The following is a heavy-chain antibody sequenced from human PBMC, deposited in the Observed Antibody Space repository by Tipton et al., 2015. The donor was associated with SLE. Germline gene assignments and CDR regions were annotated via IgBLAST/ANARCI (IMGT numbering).Heavy chain of an antibody. CDR2: IYPGDSDT. Sequence: VQLVQSGPEVKKPGESLKISCEGSGYSFSSYWIGWVRQMPGKGLEWMGIIYPGDSDTRYDPSFQGQVTISADKSISATYLQWSSLKASDTAMYYCASGVGHEYSSSSGQYFQHWGQGTLVTVSS. V-gene: IGHV5-51*03. CDR1: GYSFSSYW. J-gene: IGHJ1*01. CDR3: ASGVGHEYSSSSGQYFQH. D-gene: IGHD6-6*01.